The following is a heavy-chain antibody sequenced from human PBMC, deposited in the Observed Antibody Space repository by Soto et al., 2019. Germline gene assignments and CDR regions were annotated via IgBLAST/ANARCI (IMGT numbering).Heavy chain of an antibody. CDR2: ISGSGGST. D-gene: IGHD6-25*01. V-gene: IGHV3-23*01. CDR3: AKASAASYQNWFDP. Sequence: GGSLRLPCAASGFTFSSYAMSWVRQAPGKGLEWVSAISGSGGSTYYADSVKGRFTISRDNSKNTLYLQMNSLRAEDTAVYYCAKASAASYQNWFDPWGQGTLVTVSS. J-gene: IGHJ5*02. CDR1: GFTFSSYA.